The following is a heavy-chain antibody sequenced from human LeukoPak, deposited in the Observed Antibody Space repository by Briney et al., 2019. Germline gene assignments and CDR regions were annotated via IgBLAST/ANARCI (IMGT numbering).Heavy chain of an antibody. CDR1: GYSISSGYY. D-gene: IGHD6-13*01. CDR3: AREQQLAVQH. V-gene: IGHV4-61*02. Sequence: PSETLSLTCTVSGYSISSGYYWSWIRPPAGKGLEWIGRIYTSGSTNYNPSLKSRVTISVDTSKNHFSLKLSSVTAADTAVYYCAREQQLAVQHWGQGTLVTVSS. J-gene: IGHJ1*01. CDR2: IYTSGST.